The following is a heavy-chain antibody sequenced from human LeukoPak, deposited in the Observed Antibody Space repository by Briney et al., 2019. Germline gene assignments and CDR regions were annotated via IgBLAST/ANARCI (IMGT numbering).Heavy chain of an antibody. CDR2: ISGSGGST. Sequence: PGGSLRLSCGASGFTFSSYAMSWVRQVPGKGLGWVSAISGSGGSTYYADSVKGRFTISRDNSKNTLYLQMNSLRAEDTAVYYCARGPKWELGYWGQGTLVTVSS. V-gene: IGHV3-23*01. J-gene: IGHJ4*02. CDR3: ARGPKWELGY. D-gene: IGHD1-26*01. CDR1: GFTFSSYA.